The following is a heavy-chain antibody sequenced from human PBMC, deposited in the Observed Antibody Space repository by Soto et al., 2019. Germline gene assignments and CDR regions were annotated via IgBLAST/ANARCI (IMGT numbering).Heavy chain of an antibody. CDR3: AKRAGYSSGWYIDY. D-gene: IGHD6-19*01. Sequence: GSLRLSCAASGFVVTDYYMSWVRQAPGKGLEWVSAISGSGGSTYYADSVKGRFTISRDNSKNTLYLQMNSLRAEDTAVYYCAKRAGYSSGWYIDYWGQGTLVTVSS. CDR1: GFVVTDYY. V-gene: IGHV3-23*01. CDR2: ISGSGGST. J-gene: IGHJ4*02.